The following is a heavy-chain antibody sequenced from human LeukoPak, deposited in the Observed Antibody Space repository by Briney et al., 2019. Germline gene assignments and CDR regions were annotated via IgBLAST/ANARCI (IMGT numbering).Heavy chain of an antibody. J-gene: IGHJ4*02. Sequence: SETLSLTCAVYGGSFSGYYWSWIRQPPGKGLEWTGEINHSGSTNYNPSLKSRVTISVDTSKNQFSLKLSSVTAADTAVYYCARVRYYYGSGSYQYYFDYWGQGTLVTVSS. V-gene: IGHV4-34*01. D-gene: IGHD3-10*01. CDR1: GGSFSGYY. CDR3: ARVRYYYGSGSYQYYFDY. CDR2: INHSGST.